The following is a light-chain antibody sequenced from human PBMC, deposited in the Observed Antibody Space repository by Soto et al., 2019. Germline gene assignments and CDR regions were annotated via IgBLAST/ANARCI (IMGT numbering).Light chain of an antibody. CDR2: DAS. CDR1: QSVSSY. Sequence: IVLTQSPGTLSLSPGERVTLSCRASQSVSSYLAWYQQKPGQAPRLLIYDASNRATGIPVRFSGSGSGTDYTLTISRLEPEDFAVYYCQQYGSSLVTFGQGTRLQIK. V-gene: IGKV3-20*01. CDR3: QQYGSSLVT. J-gene: IGKJ5*01.